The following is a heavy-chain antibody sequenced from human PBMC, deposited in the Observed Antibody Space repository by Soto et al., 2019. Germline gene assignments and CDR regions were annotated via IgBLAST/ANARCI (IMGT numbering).Heavy chain of an antibody. J-gene: IGHJ4*02. V-gene: IGHV1-46*01. D-gene: IGHD1-26*01. Sequence: QVQLVQSGAEVKKPGASVKVSCKASGYTFTSYYMHWVRQAPGQGLEWMGIINPSGGSTSYAQKFPGQVTKTKDTSTSKVYQGRESLRSEDPGGYLCGRKFRGELLLDYWGQGTLVTVSS. CDR2: INPSGGST. CDR1: GYTFTSYY. CDR3: GRKFRGELLLDY.